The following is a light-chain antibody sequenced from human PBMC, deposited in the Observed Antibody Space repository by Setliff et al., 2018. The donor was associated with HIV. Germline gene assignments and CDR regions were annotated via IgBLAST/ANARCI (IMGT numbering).Light chain of an antibody. CDR1: SSDIGAYNY. CDR2: DVS. Sequence: QSVLTQPASVSGSPGQSITISCTGTSSDIGAYNYVSWYQQQSGKGPKLMIFDVSNRPSGVSNRFSGSKSGNTASLTISGLQTEDEADYYCSSYTSSSTDVFGTGTKVTVL. J-gene: IGLJ1*01. CDR3: SSYTSSSTDV. V-gene: IGLV2-14*03.